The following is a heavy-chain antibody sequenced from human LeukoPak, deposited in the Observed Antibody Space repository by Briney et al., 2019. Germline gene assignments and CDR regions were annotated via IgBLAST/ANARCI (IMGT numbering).Heavy chain of an antibody. CDR1: GGSLRGYY. CDR3: ARGFGYYDVLTAF. CDR2: IYYSGST. Sequence: PSETLSLTCAVSGGSLRGYYLSWIRQPPGKGLEWIGNIYYSGSTNSTPALNSRVTISVDTSKNQFSLKVRSVTAADTAVYYCARGFGYYDVLTAFWGQGTLVTVSS. V-gene: IGHV4-59*01. D-gene: IGHD3-9*01. J-gene: IGHJ4*02.